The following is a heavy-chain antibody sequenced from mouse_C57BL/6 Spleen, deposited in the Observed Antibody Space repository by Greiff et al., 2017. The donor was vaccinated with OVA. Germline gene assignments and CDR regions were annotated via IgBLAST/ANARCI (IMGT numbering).Heavy chain of an antibody. CDR2: INPNYGTT. V-gene: IGHV1-39*01. D-gene: IGHD2-4*01. CDR1: GYSFTDYN. Sequence: VQLKESGPELVKPGASVKISCKASGYSFTDYNMNWVKQSNGKSLEWIGVINPNYGTTSYNQKFKGKATLTVDQSSSTAYMQLNSLTSEDSAVYYCARGLRGGYYAMDYWGQGTSVTVSS. J-gene: IGHJ4*01. CDR3: ARGLRGGYYAMDY.